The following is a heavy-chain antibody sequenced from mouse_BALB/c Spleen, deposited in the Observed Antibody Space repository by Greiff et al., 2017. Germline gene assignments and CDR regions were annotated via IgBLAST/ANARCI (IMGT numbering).Heavy chain of an antibody. V-gene: IGHV5-6*01. CDR3: ARHGAITTVVATFAY. CDR1: GFTFSSYG. Sequence: EVMLVESGGDLVKPGGSLKLSCAASGFTFSSYGMSWVRQTPDKRLEWVATISSGGSYTYYPDSVKGRFTISRDNAKNTLYLQMSSLKSEDTAMYYCARHGAITTVVATFAYWGQGTLVTVSA. D-gene: IGHD1-1*01. CDR2: ISSGGSYT. J-gene: IGHJ3*01.